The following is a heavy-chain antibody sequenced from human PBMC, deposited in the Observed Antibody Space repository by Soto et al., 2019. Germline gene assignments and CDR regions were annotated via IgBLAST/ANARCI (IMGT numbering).Heavy chain of an antibody. CDR1: GYTLTELS. CDR2: FDPEDGET. J-gene: IGHJ6*02. CDR3: ATVNISSTVTTIYYYYYYGMDV. D-gene: IGHD4-17*01. Sequence: ASVKVSCKVSGYTLTELSMHWVRPAPGKGLEWMGGFDPEDGETIYAQKFQGRVTMTEDTSTDTAYMELSSLRSEDTAVYYCATVNISSTVTTIYYYYYYGMDVWGQGTTVTVSS. V-gene: IGHV1-24*01.